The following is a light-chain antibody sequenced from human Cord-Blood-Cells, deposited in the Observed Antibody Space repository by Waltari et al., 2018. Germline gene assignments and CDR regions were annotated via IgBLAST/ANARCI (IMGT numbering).Light chain of an antibody. J-gene: IGLJ1*01. CDR1: NIRSKS. CDR2: YDS. V-gene: IGLV3-21*04. CDR3: QVWDSSSDHYV. Sequence: SYELTQPPSVSVAPGKTATSTCGGNNIRSKSAPRSQQKPGQAPVLVIYYDSDRPSGIPERFSGSNSGNTATLTISRVEAGYEADYYCQVWDSSSDHYVFGTGTKVTVL.